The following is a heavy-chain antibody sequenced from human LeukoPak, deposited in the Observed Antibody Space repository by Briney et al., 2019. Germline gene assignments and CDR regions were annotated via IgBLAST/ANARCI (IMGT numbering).Heavy chain of an antibody. V-gene: IGHV4-34*01. Sequence: KSSETLSLTCAVYGGSFSGYYWSWTRQPPGKGLEWIGEINHSGSTNYNPSLKSRVTISVDTSKNQISLKLSSVTAADTAVYYCAKLGYDFEYWGQGALVTVSA. CDR2: INHSGST. D-gene: IGHD5-12*01. CDR3: AKLGYDFEY. J-gene: IGHJ4*02. CDR1: GGSFSGYY.